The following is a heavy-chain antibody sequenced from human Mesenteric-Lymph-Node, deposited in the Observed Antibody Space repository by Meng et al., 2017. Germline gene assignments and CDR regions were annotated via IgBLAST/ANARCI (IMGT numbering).Heavy chain of an antibody. CDR2: INHSGST. CDR3: ARGRLLDDYVCGSYRYNPFDY. CDR1: GGSFSGYC. J-gene: IGHJ4*02. V-gene: IGHV4-34*01. Sequence: SETLSLTCAVYGGSFSGYCWSWIRQPPGKGLEWIGEINHSGSTNYNPSLKSRVTISVDTSKNQFSLKLSPVTAADTAVYYCARGRLLDDYVCGSYRYNPFDYWGQGTLVTVSS. D-gene: IGHD3-16*02.